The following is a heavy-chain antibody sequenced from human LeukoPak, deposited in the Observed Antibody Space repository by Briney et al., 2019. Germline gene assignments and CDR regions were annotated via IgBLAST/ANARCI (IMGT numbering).Heavy chain of an antibody. J-gene: IGHJ4*02. Sequence: PSETLSLTCTVSGGSISSSNFYWGWIRQPPGKGVEWIGSIYHSGSTYYNPSLKSRVTISVDTSKNQFSLKLSSVTAADTAVYYCARAMSSLYYFDYWGQGTLVTVSS. V-gene: IGHV4-39*07. CDR2: IYHSGST. CDR1: GGSISSSNFY. D-gene: IGHD2-2*01. CDR3: ARAMSSLYYFDY.